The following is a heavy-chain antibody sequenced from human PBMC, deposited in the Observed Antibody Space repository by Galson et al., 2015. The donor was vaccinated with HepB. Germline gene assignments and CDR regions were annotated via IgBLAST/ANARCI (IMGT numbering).Heavy chain of an antibody. D-gene: IGHD3-9*01. V-gene: IGHV1-2*04. CDR2: NDPKSGDT. CDR1: GYTFTGYD. J-gene: IGHJ3*02. Sequence: SVKVSCKASGYTFTGYDIHWVRQAPGQGLEWMGRNDPKSGDTNYAQKFQGWVTMTRDTSINTAYMEVTRLRSDDTAVYYCAREESGYYDAFDIWSQGTMVTVSS. CDR3: AREESGYYDAFDI.